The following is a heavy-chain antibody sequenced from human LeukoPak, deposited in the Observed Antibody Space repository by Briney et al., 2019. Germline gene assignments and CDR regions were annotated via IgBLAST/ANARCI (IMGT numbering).Heavy chain of an antibody. Sequence: SETLSLTCAVYGGSFSGYYWSWIRQPPGKGLEWIGEINHSGSTNYNPSLKSRVTISVDTSKNQFSLKLCSVTAADTAVYYCAREAVGRQSIVVVVAGDSEAFDIWGQGTMVTVSS. V-gene: IGHV4-34*01. CDR3: AREAVGRQSIVVVVAGDSEAFDI. J-gene: IGHJ3*02. CDR1: GGSFSGYY. CDR2: INHSGST. D-gene: IGHD2-15*01.